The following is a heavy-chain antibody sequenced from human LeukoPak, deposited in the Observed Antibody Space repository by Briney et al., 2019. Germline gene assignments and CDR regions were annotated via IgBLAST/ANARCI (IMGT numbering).Heavy chain of an antibody. J-gene: IGHJ6*02. CDR3: ARDSGFDYPPYGGMDV. V-gene: IGHV3-66*01. CDR1: GFTVSTNY. D-gene: IGHD5-12*01. Sequence: PGGSLRLSCAASGFTVSTNYMSWVRQAPGKGPEWISIIYRGGDTYYADSVKGRFTISRDNSKNTLYLQMDRLRAEDTAVYYCARDSGFDYPPYGGMDVWGQGTTVTVSS. CDR2: IYRGGDT.